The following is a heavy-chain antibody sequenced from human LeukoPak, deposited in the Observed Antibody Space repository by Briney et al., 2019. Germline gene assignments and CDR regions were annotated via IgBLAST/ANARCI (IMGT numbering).Heavy chain of an antibody. V-gene: IGHV4-30-2*01. D-gene: IGHD3-3*01. CDR1: GGSISSGGYS. Sequence: NSSETLSLTCAVSGGSISSGGYSWSWIRQPPGKGLEWIGYIYHSGSTYYNPSLKSRVTISVDRSKNQFSLKLSSVTAADTAVYYCARGLVWSGYEYYFDYWGQGTLVTVSS. CDR3: ARGLVWSGYEYYFDY. J-gene: IGHJ4*02. CDR2: IYHSGST.